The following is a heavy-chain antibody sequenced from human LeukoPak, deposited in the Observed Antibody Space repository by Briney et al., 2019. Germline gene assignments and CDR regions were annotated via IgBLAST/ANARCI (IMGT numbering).Heavy chain of an antibody. V-gene: IGHV4-39*01. CDR2: IYYSGST. D-gene: IGHD3-22*01. J-gene: IGHJ4*02. Sequence: SETLSLTCTVSGGSISSSSYYWGRIRQPPGKGLEWIGSIYYSGSTYYNPSLKSRVTISVDTSKNQFSLKLSSVTAADTAVYYCASQYYYDSSGYPGEFDYWGQGTLVTVSS. CDR1: GGSISSSSYY. CDR3: ASQYYYDSSGYPGEFDY.